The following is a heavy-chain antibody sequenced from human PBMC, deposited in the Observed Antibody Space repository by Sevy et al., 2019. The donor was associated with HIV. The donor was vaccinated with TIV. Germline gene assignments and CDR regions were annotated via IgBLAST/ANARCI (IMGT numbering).Heavy chain of an antibody. J-gene: IGHJ6*03. CDR1: GGSISSSSYY. CDR2: IYYSGST. D-gene: IGHD3-3*01. V-gene: IGHV4-39*01. CDR3: ARRGSSITIFGVVTYYYYYMDV. Sequence: SETLSLTCTVSGGSISSSSYYWGWIRQPPGKGLEWIGSIYYSGSTYYHPSLKSRVTISVDTSKNQFSLKLGSVTAADTAVYYCARRGSSITIFGVVTYYYYYMDVWGKGTTVTVSS.